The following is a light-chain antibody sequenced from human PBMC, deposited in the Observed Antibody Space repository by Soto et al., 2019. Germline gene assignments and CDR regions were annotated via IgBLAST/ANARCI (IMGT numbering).Light chain of an antibody. CDR1: QSLTSSY. J-gene: IGKJ1*01. Sequence: EIVLTQSPGTLSLSPGETATLSCRASQSLTSSYLAWYQQRPGQAPSLLIYGVSSRATGIPDRFSGSGSGTDFTLTITRLQPDDFETYYCQEYNSYTGTFGPGTKVDIK. CDR2: GVS. CDR3: QEYNSYTGT. V-gene: IGKV3-20*01.